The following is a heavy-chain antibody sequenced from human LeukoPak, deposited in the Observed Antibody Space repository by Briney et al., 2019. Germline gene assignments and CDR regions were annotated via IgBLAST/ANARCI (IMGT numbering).Heavy chain of an antibody. Sequence: GGSLRLSCAASGFTFRIYAMNWVRQAPGKGLEWVSSIRGIDGSTYYADSVKGRFTISRDNSKNTVYLQMNSLRAEDTAVYYCARGGYSYGSWGQGTLVTVSS. CDR1: GFTFRIYA. CDR2: IRGIDGST. V-gene: IGHV3-23*01. J-gene: IGHJ5*02. D-gene: IGHD5-18*01. CDR3: ARGGYSYGS.